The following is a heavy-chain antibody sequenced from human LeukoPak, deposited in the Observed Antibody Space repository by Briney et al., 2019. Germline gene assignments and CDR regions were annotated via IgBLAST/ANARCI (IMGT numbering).Heavy chain of an antibody. D-gene: IGHD6-13*01. CDR2: MNPNSGNT. V-gene: IGHV1-8*01. CDR3: ARDRVKAAAGTSKGYYYSMDV. J-gene: IGHJ6*02. CDR1: GYTFTSYD. Sequence: ASVKVSCKASGYTFTSYDINWVRQATGQGLEWMGWMNPNSGNTGYAQKFQGRVTMTRNTSISTAYMELSSLRSEDTAVYYCARDRVKAAAGTSKGYYYSMDVWGQGTTVTVSS.